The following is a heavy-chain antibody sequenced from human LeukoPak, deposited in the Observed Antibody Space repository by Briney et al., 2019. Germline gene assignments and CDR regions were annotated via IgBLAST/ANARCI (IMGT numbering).Heavy chain of an antibody. V-gene: IGHV4-34*01. CDR1: GGSFSGYY. J-gene: IGHJ4*02. D-gene: IGHD6-13*01. Sequence: PSETLSLTCAVYGGSFSGYYWSWIRQPPGKGLEWIGEINHSGSTNYNPSLRSRVTISVDTSKNQFSLKLSSVTAADTAVYYCASHSSSHTVDYWGQGTLVTVSS. CDR3: ASHSSSHTVDY. CDR2: INHSGST.